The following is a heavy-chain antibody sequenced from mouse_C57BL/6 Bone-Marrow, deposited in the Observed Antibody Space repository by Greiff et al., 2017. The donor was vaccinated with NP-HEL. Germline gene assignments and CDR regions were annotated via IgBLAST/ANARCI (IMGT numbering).Heavy chain of an antibody. V-gene: IGHV1-19*01. Sequence: VQLQQSGPVLVKPGASVKMSCKASGYTFTDYYMNWVKQSHGKSLEWIGVINPYNGGTSYNQKFKGKATLTVDKSSSTAYMELNSLTSEDSAVYYCARREITTVVDAMDYWGQGTSVTVSS. CDR2: INPYNGGT. CDR1: GYTFTDYY. CDR3: ARREITTVVDAMDY. J-gene: IGHJ4*01. D-gene: IGHD1-1*01.